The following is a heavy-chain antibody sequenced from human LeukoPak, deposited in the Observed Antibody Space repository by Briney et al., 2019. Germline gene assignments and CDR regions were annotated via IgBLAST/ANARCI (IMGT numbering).Heavy chain of an antibody. D-gene: IGHD3-10*01. CDR1: GFTFSSYG. CDR3: AKRSGPGSYFDY. Sequence: GGSLRLSCAASGFTFSSYGMSWVRQTPGKGREWVSGFSDKTTYYADSVKGQFTISRDNYKNTLYLQMNSLRAEDTAVYYCAKRSGPGSYFDYWGQGTLVTVSS. J-gene: IGHJ4*02. CDR2: FSDKTT. V-gene: IGHV3-23*01.